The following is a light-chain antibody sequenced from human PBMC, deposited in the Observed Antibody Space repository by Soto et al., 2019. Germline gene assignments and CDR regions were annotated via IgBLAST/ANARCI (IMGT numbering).Light chain of an antibody. V-gene: IGKV1-5*01. J-gene: IGKJ1*01. Sequence: DIPMTQSPSTLSASVGDRVTITCRASQSINRWLAWYQHKPGKAPNLLIYDVSTLESGVPSRFSGSGSGTEFTLTIARLQPDDFATYYCQQYTTLRRTFGQGTQVEIK. CDR1: QSINRW. CDR2: DVS. CDR3: QQYTTLRRT.